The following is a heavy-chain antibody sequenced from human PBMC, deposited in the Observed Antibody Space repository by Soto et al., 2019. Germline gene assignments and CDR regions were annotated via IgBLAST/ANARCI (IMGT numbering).Heavy chain of an antibody. V-gene: IGHV4-34*01. CDR2: INHRGST. CDR3: ASASNNWNFDY. J-gene: IGHJ4*02. Sequence: SATLSLTFAVYSGYLSSYYWSWIRQHPGKGLEWIGEINHRGSTNYNPSLKSRVTISVDKSKNQFSLKLSSVTAAYTAVYYCASASNNWNFDYWGQGTLVTVSS. D-gene: IGHD1-20*01. CDR1: SGYLSSYY.